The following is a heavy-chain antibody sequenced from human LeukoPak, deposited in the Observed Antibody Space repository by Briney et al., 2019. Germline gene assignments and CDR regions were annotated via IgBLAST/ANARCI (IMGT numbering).Heavy chain of an antibody. CDR1: GFTFSSYS. D-gene: IGHD6-13*01. CDR2: ISSSSSYI. V-gene: IGHV3-21*01. Sequence: GGSLRLSCAASGFTFSSYSMNWVRQAPGKGLEWVSSISSSSSYIYYADSVKGRFTISRDNAKNSLYLQMNSLRAEDTAVYYCARDVAAAGTAQTFDYWGQGTLVTVSS. CDR3: ARDVAAAGTAQTFDY. J-gene: IGHJ4*02.